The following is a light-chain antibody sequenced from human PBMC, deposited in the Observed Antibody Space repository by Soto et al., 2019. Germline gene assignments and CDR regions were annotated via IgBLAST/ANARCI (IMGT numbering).Light chain of an antibody. J-gene: IGLJ1*01. CDR1: SSNIGKNY. Sequence: QSELTQPPSVSAAPGQKVTISCSGSSSNIGKNYVSWYQQLPGTAPKLLIYENNKRPLGIPDRFSGSKSGTSATLGITGLQTGDEAEYYCGAWDSSLRAVYVFGTGTKLTAL. V-gene: IGLV1-51*02. CDR2: ENN. CDR3: GAWDSSLRAVYV.